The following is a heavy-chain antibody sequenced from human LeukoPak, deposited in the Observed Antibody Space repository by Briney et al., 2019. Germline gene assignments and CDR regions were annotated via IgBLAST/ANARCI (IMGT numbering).Heavy chain of an antibody. CDR1: GGSFSGYY. V-gene: IGHV4-34*01. J-gene: IGHJ4*02. D-gene: IGHD5-18*01. Sequence: SETLSLTCAVYGGSFSGYYWSWTRQPPGKGLEWIGEINHSGSTNYNPSLKSRVTISVDTSKNQFSLKLSSVTAADTAVYYCATTGKRGYSYGLPYWGQGTLVTVSS. CDR2: INHSGST. CDR3: ATTGKRGYSYGLPY.